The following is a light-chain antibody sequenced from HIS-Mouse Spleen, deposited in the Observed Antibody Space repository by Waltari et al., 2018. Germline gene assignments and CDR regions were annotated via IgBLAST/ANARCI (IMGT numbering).Light chain of an antibody. J-gene: IGKJ1*01. Sequence: DIQLTQSPSFLSASVVDRVTITCRASQGIISSLAWYQQKPGKAPKLLIYAAATLQSGVPSRFSGSGSGTAFTLTISRLQPEDFATYYCQQLNSYPPTFGQGTKVEIK. CDR1: QGIISS. V-gene: IGKV1-9*01. CDR3: QQLNSYPPT. CDR2: AAA.